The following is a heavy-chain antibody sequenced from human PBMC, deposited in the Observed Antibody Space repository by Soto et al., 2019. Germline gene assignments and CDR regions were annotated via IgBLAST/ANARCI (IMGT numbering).Heavy chain of an antibody. CDR3: ASHGRVGSSGYYYDGSGYYYEGYFDY. V-gene: IGHV4-39*01. D-gene: IGHD3-22*01. CDR1: GGSISSSSYY. CDR2: IYYSGST. J-gene: IGHJ4*02. Sequence: TSETLSLTCTVSGGSISSSSYYWGWIRQPPGKGLEWIGSIYYSGSTYYNPSLKSRVTISVDTSKNQFSLKLSSVTAADTAVYYCASHGRVGSSGYYYDGSGYYYEGYFDYWGQGTLVTVSS.